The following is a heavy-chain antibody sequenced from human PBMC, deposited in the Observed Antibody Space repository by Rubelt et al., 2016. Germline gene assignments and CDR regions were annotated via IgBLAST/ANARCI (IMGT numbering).Heavy chain of an antibody. J-gene: IGHJ4*02. Sequence: GLEWVSVTHIAGNTNYADSVKGRFTISRDNSKNTLSLQMNSLRAEDTAVYYCARDAVPQLWSSEFDYWGQGTLVTVSS. CDR3: ARDAVPQLWSSEFDY. V-gene: IGHV3-53*01. D-gene: IGHD5-18*01. CDR2: THIAGNT.